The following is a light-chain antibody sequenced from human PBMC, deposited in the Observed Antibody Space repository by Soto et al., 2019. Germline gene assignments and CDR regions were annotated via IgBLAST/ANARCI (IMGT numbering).Light chain of an antibody. J-gene: IGLJ3*02. CDR1: SGHKKYA. CDR3: QTWGTGFRV. CDR2: VNSDGSH. V-gene: IGLV4-69*01. Sequence: QLVLTQSPSASASLGASVKLTCTLSSGHKKYAIAWHQQQPQKGPRYLMNVNSDGSHSKGDGIPDRFSGSSSGTERYLIISSLQSEDDADYYCQTWGTGFRVFGGGTKVTVL.